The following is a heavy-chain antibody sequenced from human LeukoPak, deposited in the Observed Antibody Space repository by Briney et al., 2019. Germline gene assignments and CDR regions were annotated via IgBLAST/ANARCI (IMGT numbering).Heavy chain of an antibody. Sequence: SVTVSCKASGYTFTGYYMHWLRQAPGQGLEWMGWINPNSGGTNYAQKFQGRVTMTRDTSIRTAYMELSRLRSDDTAVYYCARDLGRNDGVDYWGQGTLVTVSS. J-gene: IGHJ4*02. CDR2: INPNSGGT. V-gene: IGHV1-2*02. CDR3: ARDLGRNDGVDY. CDR1: GYTFTGYY. D-gene: IGHD1-1*01.